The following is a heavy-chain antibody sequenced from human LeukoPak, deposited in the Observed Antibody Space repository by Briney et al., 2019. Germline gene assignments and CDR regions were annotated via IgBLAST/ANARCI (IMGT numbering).Heavy chain of an antibody. J-gene: IGHJ6*03. D-gene: IGHD3-3*01. CDR2: INPNSGGT. CDR1: GYTFTGYY. CDR3: ASPSVWSGLLDMDV. Sequence: ASVKVSCKASGYTFTGYYMHWVRQAPGQGLEWMGWINPNSGGTNYAQKFQGRVTLTRDTSISTAYMELSRLRSDDTAVYYCASPSVWSGLLDMDVWGKGTTVTVSS. V-gene: IGHV1-2*02.